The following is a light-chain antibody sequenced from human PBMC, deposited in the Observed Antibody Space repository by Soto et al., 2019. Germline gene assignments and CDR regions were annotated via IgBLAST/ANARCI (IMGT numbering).Light chain of an antibody. V-gene: IGKV3-11*01. CDR2: GAS. Sequence: IVLTQSPATLSLSPGKRASLSCRASQNISNYLIWYQQKPGQAPRLLIFGASTRATGIPDRFSGSGSGTDFTLTISRLEPEDFAVYYCQHYYTSYTTFGHGTKVDIK. CDR3: QHYYTSYTT. CDR1: QNISNY. J-gene: IGKJ1*01.